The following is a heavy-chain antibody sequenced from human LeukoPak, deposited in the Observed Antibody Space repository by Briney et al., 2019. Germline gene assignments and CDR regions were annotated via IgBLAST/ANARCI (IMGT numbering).Heavy chain of an antibody. CDR3: ARHIGGGIEDMDV. J-gene: IGHJ6*03. V-gene: IGHV4-59*08. Sequence: PSETLSLTCTVSGGSIGTYYWSWVRQSPGTGLELIGYIYVTGTRYNPYLQSRVTISVDRSRNQFFLKMTSVTAADTAVYYCARHIGGGIEDMDVWGRGTKVTVSS. D-gene: IGHD3-16*02. CDR2: IYVTGT. CDR1: GGSIGTYY.